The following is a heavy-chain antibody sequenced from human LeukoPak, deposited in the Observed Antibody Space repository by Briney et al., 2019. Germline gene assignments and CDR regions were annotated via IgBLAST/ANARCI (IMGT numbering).Heavy chain of an antibody. CDR1: GFTFSSYW. Sequence: GGSLRRSCAASGFTFSSYWMSWVRQAPGKGLEWVAHIKEDGSDKNYVDSVKGRFTISRDNAKNSLYLQMSSLRVEDTAVYYCARVHWYFDFWGRGTLVTVSS. V-gene: IGHV3-7*04. J-gene: IGHJ2*01. CDR3: ARVHWYFDF. CDR2: IKEDGSDK.